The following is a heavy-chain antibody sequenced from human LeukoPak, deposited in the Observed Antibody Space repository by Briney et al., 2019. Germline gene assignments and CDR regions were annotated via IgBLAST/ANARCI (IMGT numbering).Heavy chain of an antibody. CDR2: INPRGGST. D-gene: IGHD3-22*01. V-gene: IGHV1-46*01. CDR3: ARDSSRDSFDY. J-gene: IGHJ4*02. CDR1: GYTLTTYY. Sequence: ASVKVSCKASGYTLTTYYMHWVRQAPGQGLEWIGMINPRGGSTNYAQEFQGRVTISRDTSASTDYMELSSLRSEDMAVYYCARDSSRDSFDYWGQGTLVTVSS.